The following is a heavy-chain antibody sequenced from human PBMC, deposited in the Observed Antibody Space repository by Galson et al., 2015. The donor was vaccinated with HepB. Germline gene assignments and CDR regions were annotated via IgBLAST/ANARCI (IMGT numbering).Heavy chain of an antibody. D-gene: IGHD2-21*01. CDR2: ISGSGVRT. Sequence: SLRLSCAASGFTFSSYAMSWVRQTPGEGLEWVSAISGSGVRTYYGDSVKGRFTISRDNSKNTLYLQMNSLRAEDTAIYYCAKEMGAIAIADYWGTATLFT. CDR1: GFTFSSYA. CDR3: AKEMGAIAIADY. J-gene: IGHJ4*02. V-gene: IGHV3-23*01.